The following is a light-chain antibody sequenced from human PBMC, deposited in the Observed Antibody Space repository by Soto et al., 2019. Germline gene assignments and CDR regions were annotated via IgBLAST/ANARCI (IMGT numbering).Light chain of an antibody. CDR2: EVS. CDR1: SSDVGAYDY. J-gene: IGLJ2*01. V-gene: IGLV2-8*01. CDR3: SSYVGSNFHVL. Sequence: QSALTQPPSASGSPGQSVTIYCTGTSSDVGAYDYVSWYQQRPGKAPKLTIYEVSKRPSGVPDRFSGSKSGNTASLTVSGLQAEDEADFYCSSYVGSNFHVLFGGGTKVTVL.